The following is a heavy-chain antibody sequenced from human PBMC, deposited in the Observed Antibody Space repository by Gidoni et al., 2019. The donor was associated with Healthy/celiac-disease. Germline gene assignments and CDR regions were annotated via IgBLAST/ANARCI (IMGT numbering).Heavy chain of an antibody. V-gene: IGHV1-69*04. Sequence: QVQLVQSGAAVKKPGSSVKVSCKASGGPFSSYAISWVRQAPGQGLEWMGRIIPILGIANYAQKFQGRVTITADKSTSTAYMELSSLRSEDTAVYYCASEAPDDSSGFRGLGAFDIWGQGTMVTVSS. CDR3: ASEAPDDSSGFRGLGAFDI. J-gene: IGHJ3*02. CDR1: GGPFSSYA. D-gene: IGHD3-22*01. CDR2: IIPILGIA.